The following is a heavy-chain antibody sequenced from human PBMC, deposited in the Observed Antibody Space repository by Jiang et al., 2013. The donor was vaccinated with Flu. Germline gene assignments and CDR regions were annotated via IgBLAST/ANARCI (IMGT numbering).Heavy chain of an antibody. CDR1: GGSFSGYY. CDR2: IYYSGST. Sequence: LLKPSETLSLTCAVYGGSFSGYYWSWIRQPPGKGLEWIGYIYYSGSTNYNPSLKSRVTISLDTSKNQFSLKLSSVTAADAAVYYCARYCTGGTCWAAFDIWGQGSMVTVSS. CDR3: ARYCTGGTCWAAFDI. V-gene: IGHV4-59*01. D-gene: IGHD2-15*01. J-gene: IGHJ3*02.